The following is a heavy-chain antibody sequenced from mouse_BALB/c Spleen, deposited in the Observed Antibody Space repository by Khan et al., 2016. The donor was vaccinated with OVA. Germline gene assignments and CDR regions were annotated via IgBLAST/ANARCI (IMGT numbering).Heavy chain of an antibody. J-gene: IGHJ4*01. CDR2: ISYSGSL. CDR1: GYSITSDYA. Sequence: EVQLQESGPGLVKPSQSLSLTCTVTGYSITSDYAWNWIRQFPGNKLEWMGYISYSGSLNYNPSLKSRISITRDTSKNQIFLRLNPVTTEDTATYDCARAGSRYNDAMDYWGQGTSVTVSS. CDR3: ARAGSRYNDAMDY. V-gene: IGHV3-2*02. D-gene: IGHD1-3*01.